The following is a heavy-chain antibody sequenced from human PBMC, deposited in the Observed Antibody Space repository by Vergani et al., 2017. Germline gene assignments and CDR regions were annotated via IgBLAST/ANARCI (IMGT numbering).Heavy chain of an antibody. V-gene: IGHV3-23*01. D-gene: IGHD5-18*01. CDR2: ISGSGDGT. J-gene: IGHJ4*01. CDR3: AKDPATSMGF. Sequence: EVQLLESGGGLVQPGGSLRLSCAASGLTFSSYAMSWVRQAPGKGLEWVSAISGSGDGTYYADSVKGRFAISRDNSKNTVYLQMNSLRVEDTAIYYCAKDPATSMGFGGQGILVTVSS. CDR1: GLTFSSYA.